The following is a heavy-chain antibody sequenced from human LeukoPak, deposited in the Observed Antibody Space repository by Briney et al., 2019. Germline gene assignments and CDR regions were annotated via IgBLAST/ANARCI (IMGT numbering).Heavy chain of an antibody. CDR1: GFTFSSYS. CDR2: ISYDGSNK. J-gene: IGHJ4*02. V-gene: IGHV3-30*18. Sequence: GGSLRLSCAASGFTFSSYSMNWVRQAPGKGLEWVAVISYDGSNKYYADSVKGRFTISRDNSKNTLYLQMNSLRAEDTAVYYCAKEKQQLVPNYFDYWGQGTLVTVSS. D-gene: IGHD6-13*01. CDR3: AKEKQQLVPNYFDY.